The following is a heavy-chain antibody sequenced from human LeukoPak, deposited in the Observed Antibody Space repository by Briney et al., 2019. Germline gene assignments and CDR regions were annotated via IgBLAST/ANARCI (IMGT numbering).Heavy chain of an antibody. J-gene: IGHJ4*02. CDR1: GYTFTAYY. CDR3: YVHAAQAIDY. D-gene: IGHD3-10*02. CDR2: INPNSGVT. Sequence: ASVRVSCKASGYTFTAYYMHWVREAPGQEVEWRGWINPNSGVTNYAQKFQGRVTMTRDTSTSTAYMELSRLRSDDTAVYYCYVHAAQAIDYWGQGTLVTVSS. V-gene: IGHV1-2*02.